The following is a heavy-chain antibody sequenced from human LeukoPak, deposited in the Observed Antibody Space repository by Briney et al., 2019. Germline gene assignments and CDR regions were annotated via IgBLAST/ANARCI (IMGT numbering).Heavy chain of an antibody. Sequence: GGSLRLSCAASGFTFSSYAMQWVRQAPGRGLEWVAVIWYDGSNKYYADSVKGRFTISRDNSKNTLYLQMNSLRAEDTAVYYCAREPSGWRYYFDYWGQGTLVTVSS. D-gene: IGHD6-19*01. V-gene: IGHV3-33*08. CDR1: GFTFSSYA. CDR3: AREPSGWRYYFDY. J-gene: IGHJ4*02. CDR2: IWYDGSNK.